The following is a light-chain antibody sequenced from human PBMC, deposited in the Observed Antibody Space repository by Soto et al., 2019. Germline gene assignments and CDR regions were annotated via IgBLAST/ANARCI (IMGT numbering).Light chain of an antibody. V-gene: IGLV1-44*01. CDR2: SNN. CDR1: SSNIGSNT. CDR3: SALDGSLSGPI. J-gene: IGLJ2*01. Sequence: QSVLTQPPSASGTPGQRVTISCSGSSSNIGSNTVNWYQQLPGAAPKLLIHSNNQRPSGVPDRFSGSKSGTSASLAISGLPAGDEADYFCSALDGSLSGPIFGGGTKLTVL.